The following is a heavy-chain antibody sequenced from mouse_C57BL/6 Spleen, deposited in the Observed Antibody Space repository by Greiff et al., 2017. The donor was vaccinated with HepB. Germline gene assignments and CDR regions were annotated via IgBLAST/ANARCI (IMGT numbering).Heavy chain of an antibody. CDR3: ARFHHYYGSSYFDY. CDR1: GYSITSGYY. CDR2: ISYDGSN. Sequence: EVQLQESGPGLVKPSQSLSLTCSVTGYSITSGYYWNWIRQFPGNKLEWMGYISYDGSNNYNPSLKNRISITRDTSKNQFFLKLNSVTTEDTATYYCARFHHYYGSSYFDYWGQGTTLTVSS. D-gene: IGHD1-1*01. J-gene: IGHJ2*01. V-gene: IGHV3-6*01.